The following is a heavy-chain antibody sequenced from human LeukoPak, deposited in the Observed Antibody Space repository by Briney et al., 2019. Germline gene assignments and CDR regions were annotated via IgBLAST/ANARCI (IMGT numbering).Heavy chain of an antibody. J-gene: IGHJ4*02. CDR1: GFTFSSYA. Sequence: GGSLRLSCAASGFTFSSYAMSWVRQAPRKGLEWVSAISGSGGSTYYADSVKGRFTISRNNSKNTLYLQMNSVRAEDKAVYYCAKGRGLGELSYDYWGQRPLVTVSS. CDR2: ISGSGGST. CDR3: AKGRGLGELSYDY. D-gene: IGHD3-16*02. V-gene: IGHV3-23*01.